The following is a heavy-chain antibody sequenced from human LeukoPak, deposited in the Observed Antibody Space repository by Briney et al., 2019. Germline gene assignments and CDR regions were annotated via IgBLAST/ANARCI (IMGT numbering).Heavy chain of an antibody. CDR2: IYHSGST. Sequence: PSETLSLTCAVSGYSLTTGYYWGCSRQPPGKGLEWIGSIYHSGSTYYNPSLKSRVTISVDTSKNQFSLKLRSVTAADTAVYYCARAATLYYYDSSGYDPFWGQGTLVTVSS. J-gene: IGHJ4*02. CDR1: GYSLTTGYY. V-gene: IGHV4-38-2*01. CDR3: ARAATLYYYDSSGYDPF. D-gene: IGHD3-22*01.